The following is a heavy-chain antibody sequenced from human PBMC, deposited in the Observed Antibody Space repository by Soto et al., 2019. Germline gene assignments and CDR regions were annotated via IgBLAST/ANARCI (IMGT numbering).Heavy chain of an antibody. Sequence: QVQLVDSEGGLVKPGGSLRLSCAASGLTFRNYYMSWIRQAPGKGLEWVSWISSSGDYTNYADSVKGRFTISRDNARNSLFLQMNSLRVDDTAVYYCVRELGGLDVWGRGTTVNVSS. J-gene: IGHJ6*02. CDR1: GLTFRNYY. CDR3: VRELGGLDV. CDR2: ISSSGDYT. V-gene: IGHV3-11*05.